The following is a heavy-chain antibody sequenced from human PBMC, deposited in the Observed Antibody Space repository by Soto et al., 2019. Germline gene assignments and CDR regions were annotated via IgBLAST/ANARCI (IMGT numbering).Heavy chain of an antibody. CDR1: GGAFGTFA. CDR2: IIPIYGTA. J-gene: IGHJ4*02. V-gene: IGHV1-69*13. Sequence: GASVKVSCKASGGAFGTFAISWVRQARGQGLEWMGGIIPIYGTAQYAQIFKGRVTISADASTDTVYMEVTSLTSEDTAVYYCATSEGRDGYSFDYWGPGTLVTVSS. CDR3: ATSEGRDGYSFDY. D-gene: IGHD5-12*01.